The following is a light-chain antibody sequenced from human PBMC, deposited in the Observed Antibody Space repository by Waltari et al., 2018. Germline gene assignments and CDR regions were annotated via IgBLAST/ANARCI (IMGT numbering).Light chain of an antibody. CDR3: QQYYGYPPS. Sequence: DIDMTQSRDSLAVSLSQRAPINSTFARSILSTSNNKYHLAWYQQRPGQPPKMLIYCGSTRISGVPDRFSGSGSGTDFTLTISSLQAEDEAIYFCQQYYGYPPSFGQGTNVQIK. V-gene: IGKV4-1*01. CDR2: CGS. CDR1: RSILSTSNNKYH. J-gene: IGKJ2*01.